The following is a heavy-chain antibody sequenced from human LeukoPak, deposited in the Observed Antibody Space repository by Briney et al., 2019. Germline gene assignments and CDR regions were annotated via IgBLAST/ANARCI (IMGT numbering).Heavy chain of an antibody. CDR3: ARGSRIAEAGPLLDY. V-gene: IGHV1-18*01. J-gene: IGHJ4*02. CDR1: GYTFTSYG. Sequence: ASVKVSCKASGYTFTSYGISWVRQAPGQGLEWMGWISAYNGNTNYAQKLQGRVTMTTDTSTSTAYMELGSLRSDDTAVYYCARGSRIAEAGPLLDYWGQGTLVTVSS. CDR2: ISAYNGNT. D-gene: IGHD6-13*01.